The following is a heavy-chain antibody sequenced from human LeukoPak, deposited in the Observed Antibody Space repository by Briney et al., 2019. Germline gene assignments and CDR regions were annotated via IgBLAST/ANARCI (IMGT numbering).Heavy chain of an antibody. CDR1: GYTFTGYY. J-gene: IGHJ4*02. D-gene: IGHD3-10*01. V-gene: IGHV1-2*06. CDR2: INPNSGGT. Sequence: ASVKVSCKASGYTFTGYYMHWVRQAPGQGLEWMGRINPNSGGTNYAQKFQGRVTMTRDTSISTAYMELSRLRSDDTAGYYCARDVPRGVQLTPRGGYWGQGTLVTVSS. CDR3: ARDVPRGVQLTPRGGY.